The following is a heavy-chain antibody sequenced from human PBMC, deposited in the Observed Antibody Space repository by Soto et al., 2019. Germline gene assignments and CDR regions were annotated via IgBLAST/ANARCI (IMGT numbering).Heavy chain of an antibody. CDR2: IYYSGST. V-gene: IGHV4-39*01. D-gene: IGHD3-10*01. Sequence: SETLSLTCTVSGGSVSSSSYYWGWIRQPPGKGLEWIGSIYYSGSTYYNPSLKSRVTISVDTSKNQFSLKLSSVTAADTAVYYCAVTRGSGSYYKDYYYGMDVWGQGTTDTVSS. J-gene: IGHJ6*02. CDR3: AVTRGSGSYYKDYYYGMDV. CDR1: GGSVSSSSYY.